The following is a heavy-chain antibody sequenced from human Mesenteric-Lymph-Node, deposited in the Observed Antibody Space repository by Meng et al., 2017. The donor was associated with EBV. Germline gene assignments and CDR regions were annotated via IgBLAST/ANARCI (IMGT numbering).Heavy chain of an antibody. V-gene: IGHV4-4*02. D-gene: IGHD1-26*01. CDR1: GGSVISGNW. CDR3: ARRSGNHYDY. CDR2: IYYTMST. J-gene: IGHJ4*02. Sequence: QVQLQESGPGLGKPSGTLSLTCAVSGGSVISGNWWNWVRQSPGKGLEWIGEIYYTMSTNYNPSLTSRVTMSLDKSKNQFSLRLDSVVAADTAMYYCARRSGNHYDYWGQGTLVTVSS.